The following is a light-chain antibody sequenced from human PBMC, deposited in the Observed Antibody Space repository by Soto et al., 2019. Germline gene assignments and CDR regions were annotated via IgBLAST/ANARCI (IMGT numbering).Light chain of an antibody. Sequence: EIVLTQSPDTLSLSPGERATLSCRATQNVARSNLAWYQHRPGQAPRLLISGASTRAADTPDRFSGSGSGALFTLTFSRLEPEDFAVYYCHQYGSSPPYSFGQGTRLEI. CDR2: GAS. CDR3: HQYGSSPPYS. J-gene: IGKJ2*03. V-gene: IGKV3-20*01. CDR1: QNVARSN.